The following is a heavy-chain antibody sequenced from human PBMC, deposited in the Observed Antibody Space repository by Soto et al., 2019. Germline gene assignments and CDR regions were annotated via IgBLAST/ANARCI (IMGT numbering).Heavy chain of an antibody. CDR2: ISNDGNKK. D-gene: IGHD6-19*01. CDR3: STPTSPAVAYYYYYMDV. V-gene: IGHV3-30*03. J-gene: IGHJ6*03. CDR1: GFTFSRNA. Sequence: QVHLVESGGGVVQPGRSLALSCAASGFTFSRNAMHWVRQAPGKGLEWVAVISNDGNKKNYADAVKGRFTISRDNSKNRLYLQLNSLRAEDTAVYYCSTPTSPAVAYYYYYMDVWGKGTTVSVSS.